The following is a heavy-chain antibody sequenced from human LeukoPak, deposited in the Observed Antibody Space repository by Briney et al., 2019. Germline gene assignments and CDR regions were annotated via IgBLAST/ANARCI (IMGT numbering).Heavy chain of an antibody. D-gene: IGHD3-22*01. V-gene: IGHV4-59*01. J-gene: IGHJ3*02. CDR3: ARDREDYYDSSGGSLAFDI. CDR1: GGSISSYY. Sequence: PSETLSLTCTVSGGSISSYYWSWIRQPPGKGLEWIGYIYYSGSTNYNPSLKSRVTISVDTSKNQFSLKLSSVTAADTAVYYCARDREDYYDSSGGSLAFDIWGQGTMVTVSS. CDR2: IYYSGST.